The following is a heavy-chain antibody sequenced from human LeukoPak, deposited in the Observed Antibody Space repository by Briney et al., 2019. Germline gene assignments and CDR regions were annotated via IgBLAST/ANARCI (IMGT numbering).Heavy chain of an antibody. CDR2: INKDGSER. Sequence: GGSLRLSCAASGFTFSGYWMSWVRQAPGKGLEWVANINKDGSERYNVDSVKGRFTISRDNANKTLYLQMNSLRAEDTSVYYCARESKGRSKIDYWGQGTLVTVSS. D-gene: IGHD4-17*01. V-gene: IGHV3-7*01. CDR3: ARESKGRSKIDY. J-gene: IGHJ4*02. CDR1: GFTFSGYW.